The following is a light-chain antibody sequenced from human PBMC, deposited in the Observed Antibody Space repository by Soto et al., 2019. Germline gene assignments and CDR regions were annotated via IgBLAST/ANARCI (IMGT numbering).Light chain of an antibody. J-gene: IGKJ1*01. CDR3: QQTYSAPRT. Sequence: DIQMTQSPSSLSASVGDRVTISCRASQSITIYLNWYQQTPGKAPRLLIYGASTLQTGVPSRFSGSGSMTDFTLTINNLQPEDFATYYCQQTYSAPRTFGPGTKVDIK. CDR1: QSITIY. V-gene: IGKV1-39*01. CDR2: GAS.